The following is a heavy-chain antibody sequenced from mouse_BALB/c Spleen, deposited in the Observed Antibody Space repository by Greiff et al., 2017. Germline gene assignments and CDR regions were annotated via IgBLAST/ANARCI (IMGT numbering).Heavy chain of an antibody. CDR3: ARDYGNLYCDY. Sequence: EVQRVESGGGLVQPGGSRKLSCAASGFTFSSFGMHWVRQAPEKGLEWVAYISSGSSTIYYADTVKGRFTISRDNPKNTLFLQMTSLRSEDTAMYYCARDYGNLYCDYWGQGTTLTVSS. CDR2: ISSGSSTI. D-gene: IGHD2-1*01. J-gene: IGHJ2*01. V-gene: IGHV5-17*02. CDR1: GFTFSSFG.